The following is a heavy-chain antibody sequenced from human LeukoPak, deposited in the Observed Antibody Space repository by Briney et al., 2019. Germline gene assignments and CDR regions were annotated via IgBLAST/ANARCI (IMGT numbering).Heavy chain of an antibody. Sequence: ASVTVSCKASGYTFTSYYMHWVRQAPGQGLEWMGIINPSGGSTSYAQKFQGRVTMTRDMSTSTVYMELSSLRSEDTAVYYCARDAQTVTTAIQFDYWGQGTLVTVSS. CDR3: ARDAQTVTTAIQFDY. V-gene: IGHV1-46*01. CDR1: GYTFTSYY. D-gene: IGHD4-11*01. CDR2: INPSGGST. J-gene: IGHJ4*02.